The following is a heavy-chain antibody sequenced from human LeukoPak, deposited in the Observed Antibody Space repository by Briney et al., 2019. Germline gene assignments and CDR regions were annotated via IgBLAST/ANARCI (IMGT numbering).Heavy chain of an antibody. CDR1: GYTFTSYG. CDR2: ISVYNGNT. J-gene: IGHJ3*02. D-gene: IGHD5-18*01. Sequence: EASVKVSCKASGYTFTSYGISWVRQAPGQGLEWMGWISVYNGNTNYAQKLQGRVTMTTDTSTSTAYMELTNLRSDDTAVYYCARGYSYGAFDIWGQGTMVTVSS. CDR3: ARGYSYGAFDI. V-gene: IGHV1-18*01.